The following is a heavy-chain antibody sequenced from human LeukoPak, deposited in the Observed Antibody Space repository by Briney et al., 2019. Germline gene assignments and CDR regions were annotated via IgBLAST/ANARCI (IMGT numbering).Heavy chain of an antibody. CDR3: ARGLTYYYGSGSNNWFDP. J-gene: IGHJ5*02. V-gene: IGHV4-61*02. CDR1: GGSISSGGYY. CDR2: IFTSGRT. Sequence: SETLSLTCTVSGGSISSGGYYWSWIRQPAGKGLELFGRIFTSGRTNYNPSLKSRVTISLDTSKNQFSLKLSSVTAADTAVYYCARGLTYYYGSGSNNWFDPWGQGTLVTVSS. D-gene: IGHD3-10*01.